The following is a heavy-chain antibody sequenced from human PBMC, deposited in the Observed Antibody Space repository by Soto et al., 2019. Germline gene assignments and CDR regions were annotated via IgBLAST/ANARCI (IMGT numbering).Heavy chain of an antibody. V-gene: IGHV3-53*04. CDR2: IYSGGST. CDR3: ASSGDVYGDLPGYYGMDV. J-gene: IGHJ6*01. Sequence: PGGSLRLSCAASGFTVSSNYMSWVRQAPGKGLEWVSVIYSGGSTYYADSVKGRFTISRHNSKNTLYLQMNSLRAEDTAVYYCASSGDVYGDLPGYYGMDVWGQGTTVTVSS. CDR1: GFTVSSNY. D-gene: IGHD4-17*01.